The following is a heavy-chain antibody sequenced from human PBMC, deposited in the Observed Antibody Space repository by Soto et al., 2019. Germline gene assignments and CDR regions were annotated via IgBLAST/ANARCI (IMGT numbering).Heavy chain of an antibody. Sequence: GESLKISCKGSGYSFTDYWIGWVRQMPGKGLEWMGFIYPGDSDTRYRPPFQGQVTISTDKSISTAYLQWSSLKASDSAIYFCASHTNSWYYFDHWGQGTVVTVSS. CDR2: IYPGDSDT. J-gene: IGHJ4*02. V-gene: IGHV5-51*01. CDR3: ASHTNSWYYFDH. CDR1: GYSFTDYW. D-gene: IGHD6-13*01.